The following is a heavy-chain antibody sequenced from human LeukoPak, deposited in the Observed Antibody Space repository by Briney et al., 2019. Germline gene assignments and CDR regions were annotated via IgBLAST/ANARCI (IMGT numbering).Heavy chain of an antibody. V-gene: IGHV1-69*05. CDR1: EGTFSSYA. CDR3: ARDLGTNSGSYEDAFDI. J-gene: IGHJ3*02. Sequence: SVKVSCKASEGTFSSYAISWVRQAPGQGLEWMGRIIPIFGTANYAQKFQGRVTITTDESTSTAYMELSSLRSEDTAVYYCARDLGTNSGSYEDAFDIWGQGTMVTVSS. CDR2: IIPIFGTA. D-gene: IGHD1-26*01.